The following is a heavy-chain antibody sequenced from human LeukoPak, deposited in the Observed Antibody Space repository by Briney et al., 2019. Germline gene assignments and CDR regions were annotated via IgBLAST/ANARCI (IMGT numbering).Heavy chain of an antibody. CDR1: SGSFSTYY. D-gene: IGHD2-21*02. Sequence: PSKTLSLTCAVYSGSFSTYYWSWIRQPPGKGLEWIGEINHSGSTNYNPSLKSRVTISVDTSKNQFSLKLSSVTAADTAVYYCARGGFYCGGDCYVDYWGQGTLVTVSS. V-gene: IGHV4-34*01. CDR2: INHSGST. J-gene: IGHJ4*02. CDR3: ARGGFYCGGDCYVDY.